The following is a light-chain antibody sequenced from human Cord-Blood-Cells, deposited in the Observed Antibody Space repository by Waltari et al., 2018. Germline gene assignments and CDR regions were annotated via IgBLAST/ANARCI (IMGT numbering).Light chain of an antibody. CDR2: AAS. J-gene: IGKJ4*01. CDR1: QSISSY. CDR3: QQSYSTPLT. Sequence: DIQMTQSPSSLSASVGDRVTITCRARQSISSYLNWYQQKPGKAPKRLIYAASSLQSGVPSRVSGSGSGTDFTLTISSLQPEDFATYYCQQSYSTPLTFGGGTKVEIK. V-gene: IGKV1-39*01.